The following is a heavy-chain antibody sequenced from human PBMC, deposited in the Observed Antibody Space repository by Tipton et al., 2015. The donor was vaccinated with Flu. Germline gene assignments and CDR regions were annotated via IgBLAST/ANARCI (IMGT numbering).Heavy chain of an antibody. J-gene: IGHJ3*02. Sequence: TLSLTCTVSGYSISRGYYWGWIRQPPGKGLEWIGSIYHSGSTYYNPSRKGQVTISGDTSKNQFARKLSSVTAADTAVYYCAREGGYGRGWYKDAFAIWGQGTMVTVSS. CDR2: IYHSGST. D-gene: IGHD6-19*01. V-gene: IGHV4-38-2*02. CDR3: AREGGYGRGWYKDAFAI. CDR1: GYSISRGYY.